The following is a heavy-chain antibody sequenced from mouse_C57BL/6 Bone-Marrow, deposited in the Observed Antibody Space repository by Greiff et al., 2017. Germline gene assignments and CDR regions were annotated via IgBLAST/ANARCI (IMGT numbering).Heavy chain of an antibody. CDR2: ISDGGSYT. CDR1: GFTFSSYA. CDR3: ARDLILD. V-gene: IGHV5-4*01. D-gene: IGHD1-1*01. Sequence: EVKVVESGGGLVKPGGSLKLSCAASGFTFSSYAMSWVRQTPEKRLEWVATISDGGSYTYYPDNVKGRFTISRDNAKNNLYLQMSHLKSEDTAMYYCARDLILDWGQGTLVTVSA. J-gene: IGHJ3*01.